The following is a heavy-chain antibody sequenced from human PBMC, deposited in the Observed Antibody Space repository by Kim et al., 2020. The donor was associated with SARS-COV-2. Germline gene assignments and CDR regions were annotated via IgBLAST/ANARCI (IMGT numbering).Heavy chain of an antibody. CDR2: IYYSGST. CDR1: GGSVSSGSYY. V-gene: IGHV4-61*01. Sequence: SETLSLTCTVSGGSVSSGSYYWSWIRQPPGKGLEWIGYIYYSGSTNYNPSLESRVTISVDTSKNQFSLKLSSVTAADTAVYYCARSSVIWCFDLWGRGTLVTVSS. D-gene: IGHD3-22*01. J-gene: IGHJ2*01. CDR3: ARSSVIWCFDL.